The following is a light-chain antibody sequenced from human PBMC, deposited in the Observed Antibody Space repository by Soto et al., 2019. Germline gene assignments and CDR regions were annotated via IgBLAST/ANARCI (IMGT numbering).Light chain of an antibody. Sequence: EIVLTQSPATLSLSPGDGATLSCRASQTISKYLAWYQQKPGQAPRLLIYESSERPSGVPSRFSGGGSGSDFTLTISSLEPEDFAFYYCQQRANGPWTFGQGTMVEI. CDR1: QTISKY. CDR3: QQRANGPWT. V-gene: IGKV3-11*01. J-gene: IGKJ1*01. CDR2: ESS.